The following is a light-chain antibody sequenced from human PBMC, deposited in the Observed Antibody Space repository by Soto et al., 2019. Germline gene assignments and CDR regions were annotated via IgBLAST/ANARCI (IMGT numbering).Light chain of an antibody. Sequence: EIVLTQSPGTLSLSPGERVTLSCRASQSVSNTYLAWYQQKPGQSPRLLIYGASNRATGIPDRFSGSGSGTDFTLTISSLEPADFALYYCLQYISSPWTFGHGTKVEI. CDR3: LQYISSPWT. V-gene: IGKV3-20*01. J-gene: IGKJ1*01. CDR2: GAS. CDR1: QSVSNTY.